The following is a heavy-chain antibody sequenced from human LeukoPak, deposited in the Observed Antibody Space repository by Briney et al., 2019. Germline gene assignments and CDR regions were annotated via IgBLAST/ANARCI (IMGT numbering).Heavy chain of an antibody. CDR2: LYYGENS. J-gene: IGHJ4*02. V-gene: IGHV4-39*01. D-gene: IGHD6-25*01. CDR3: ARQLPTAAADTRGYFDY. CDR1: GGSISIISSSTYY. Sequence: PSETLSLTCTVSGGSISIISSSTYYWGWIRQAPGKGLEWIGSLYYGENSHYNPSLKSRATLSVDTSSNQFSLKLTSVTAADAAVYFCARQLPTAAADTRGYFDYWDQGTVVTVSS.